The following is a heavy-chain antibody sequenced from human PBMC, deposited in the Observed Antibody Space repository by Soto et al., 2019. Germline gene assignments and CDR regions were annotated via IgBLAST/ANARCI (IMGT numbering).Heavy chain of an antibody. Sequence: AASVKVSFKASGYTLTSYSIHLVGQAPGQRLEWMGWINAGNGNTKYSQKFQGRVTITRDTSASTAYMELSSLRSEDTAVYYCAKSATVPAAIAYWGQGTLVTVSS. V-gene: IGHV1-3*01. D-gene: IGHD2-2*02. CDR3: AKSATVPAAIAY. CDR2: INAGNGNT. CDR1: GYTLTSYS. J-gene: IGHJ4*02.